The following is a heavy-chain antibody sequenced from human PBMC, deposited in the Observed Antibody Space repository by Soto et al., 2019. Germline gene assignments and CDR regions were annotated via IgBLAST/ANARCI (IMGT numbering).Heavy chain of an antibody. CDR3: ARDGPLDTAMVNSYYYGTDV. D-gene: IGHD5-18*01. CDR1: GFTFSSYS. Sequence: GGSLRLSCAASGFTFSSYSMNWVRQAPGKGLEGVSSISSSSSYIYYADSVKGRFTISRDNAKNSLYLQVNSLRAEDTAVYYCARDGPLDTAMVNSYYYGTDVWGQGTTVTV. J-gene: IGHJ6*01. V-gene: IGHV3-21*01. CDR2: ISSSSSYI.